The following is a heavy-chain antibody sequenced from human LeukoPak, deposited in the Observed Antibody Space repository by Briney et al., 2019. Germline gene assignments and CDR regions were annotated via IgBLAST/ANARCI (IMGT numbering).Heavy chain of an antibody. Sequence: GGSLRLSCAASGFTFSSYGMSWVRQAPGKGLEWVSGIGGSGGGTNYADSVKGRFTISRDNSKNTLYLQMNSLRAEDTAVYYCAKLKSIGGFGRFDPWGQGTLVTVSS. CDR1: GFTFSSYG. V-gene: IGHV3-23*01. J-gene: IGHJ5*02. CDR3: AKLKSIGGFGRFDP. CDR2: IGGSGGGT. D-gene: IGHD3-16*01.